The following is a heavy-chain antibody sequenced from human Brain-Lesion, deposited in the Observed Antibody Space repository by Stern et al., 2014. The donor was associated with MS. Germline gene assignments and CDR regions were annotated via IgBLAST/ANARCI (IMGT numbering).Heavy chain of an antibody. CDR3: ARHDSVPRPSQLYSARDRGPGYFDY. J-gene: IGHJ4*02. Sequence: VQLLESGPGLVKPSETLSLTCTVSGGSISSSTYYWAWFRQPPGKGLEWIGNIYYSGFTYYNPSLKSRVTISGDMSKNQFSLKLSSVTAADTAIYYCARHDSVPRPSQLYSARDRGPGYFDYWGQGTLVTVSS. CDR2: IYYSGFT. V-gene: IGHV4-39*01. D-gene: IGHD1-26*01. CDR1: GGSISSSTYY.